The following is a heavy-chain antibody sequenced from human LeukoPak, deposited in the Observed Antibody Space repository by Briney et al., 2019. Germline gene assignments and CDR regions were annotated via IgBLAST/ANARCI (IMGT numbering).Heavy chain of an antibody. V-gene: IGHV3-64*01. CDR3: ARVGEATAFDY. J-gene: IGHJ4*01. CDR1: GFTFSSYE. D-gene: IGHD5-12*01. Sequence: GGSLRLSCAASGFTFSSYEMHWVRQAPGKGLEYVSAISSNGGNTYHANSVKGRFTISRDNSKNMLYLQMSRLRAEDTAVYYCARVGEATAFDYWGQGTLVTVSS. CDR2: ISSNGGNT.